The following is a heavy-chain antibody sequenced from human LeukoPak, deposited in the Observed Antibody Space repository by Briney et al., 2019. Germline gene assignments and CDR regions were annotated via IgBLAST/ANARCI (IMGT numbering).Heavy chain of an antibody. V-gene: IGHV4-59*01. CDR3: ASGGYCSGGSCYKGGNYYYMDV. CDR2: IYYSGST. CDR1: GGSISSYY. Sequence: ASETLSLTCTVSGGSISSYYWSWIRQPPGKGLEWIGYIYYSGSTNYNPSLKSRVTISVDTSKNQFSLKLSSVTAADTAVYYCASGGYCSGGSCYKGGNYYYMDVWGKGTTVTVSS. J-gene: IGHJ6*03. D-gene: IGHD2-15*01.